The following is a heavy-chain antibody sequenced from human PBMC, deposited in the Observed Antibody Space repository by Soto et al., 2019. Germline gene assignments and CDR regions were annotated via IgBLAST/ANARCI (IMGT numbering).Heavy chain of an antibody. Sequence: QVLLVQSGPEVKKPGSSVKVSCKASGGTFNNYAINWVRQAPGKGLVWMGGIIPTFVTGNTAQKFQGRVTITANESTTTAYMELNSRRSEDTAIYYCASFDGTLVRGGRSSPYEMEVWGQGTTVIVSS. CDR2: IIPTFVTG. CDR3: ASFDGTLVRGGRSSPYEMEV. V-gene: IGHV1-69*01. J-gene: IGHJ6*02. D-gene: IGHD3-10*01. CDR1: GGTFNNYA.